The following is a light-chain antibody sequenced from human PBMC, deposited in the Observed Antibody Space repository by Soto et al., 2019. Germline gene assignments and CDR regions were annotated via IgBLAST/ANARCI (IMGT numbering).Light chain of an antibody. J-gene: IGKJ4*01. V-gene: IGKV1-39*01. Sequence: DIQMTQSPSSLSASVGDRVTITCRASQSVGTYLSWYQQKQGKAPKLLINVASTLQSGVPSRFSGSGSGTDFTLVISSLQPEDFATYYCQQSSSTPQTFGGGTKVDIK. CDR3: QQSSSTPQT. CDR1: QSVGTY. CDR2: VAS.